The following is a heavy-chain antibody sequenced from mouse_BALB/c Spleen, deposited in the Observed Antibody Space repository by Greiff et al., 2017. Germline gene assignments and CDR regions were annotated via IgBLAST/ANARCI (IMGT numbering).Heavy chain of an antibody. CDR1: GFTFSSYG. CDR2: ISSGGSYT. V-gene: IGHV5-6*02. J-gene: IGHJ1*01. CDR3: ARRGNHWYFDV. Sequence: DVMLVESGGDLVKPGGSLKLSCAASGFTFSSYGMSWVRQTPDKRLEWVATISSGGSYTYYPDSVKGRFTISRDNAKNTLYLQMSSLKSEDTAMYYCARRGNHWYFDVWGAGTTVTVSS.